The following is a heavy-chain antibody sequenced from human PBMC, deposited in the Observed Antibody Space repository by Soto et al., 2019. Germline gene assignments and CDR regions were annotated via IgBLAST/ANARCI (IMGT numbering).Heavy chain of an antibody. CDR3: ARDAAPEYFQH. V-gene: IGHV4-31*03. J-gene: IGHJ1*01. Sequence: SETLSLTCTVAGGSISRGGYYWSWIRQHPGKGLEWIGYIYYSGSTYYNPSLKSRVTISVDTSKNQFSLKLSSVTAADTAVYYCARDAAPEYFQHWGQGTLVTVSS. CDR2: IYYSGST. CDR1: GGSISRGGYY.